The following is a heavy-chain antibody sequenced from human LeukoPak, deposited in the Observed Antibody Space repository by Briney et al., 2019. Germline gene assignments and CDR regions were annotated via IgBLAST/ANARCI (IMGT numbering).Heavy chain of an antibody. CDR1: GFTFSNAW. V-gene: IGHV3-15*01. Sequence: GGSLRLSCAASGFTFSNAWVSWVRQAPGKGLEWVGRIKSKTDGGTTDYAAPVKGRFTISRDDSKNTLYLQMNSLKTEDTAVYYCTTEEGIVVAIPYYFDYWGQGTLVTVSS. D-gene: IGHD1-26*01. J-gene: IGHJ4*02. CDR2: IKSKTDGGTT. CDR3: TTEEGIVVAIPYYFDY.